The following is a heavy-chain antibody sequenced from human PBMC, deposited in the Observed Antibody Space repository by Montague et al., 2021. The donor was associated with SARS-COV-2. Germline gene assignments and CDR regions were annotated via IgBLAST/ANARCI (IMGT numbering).Heavy chain of an antibody. J-gene: IGHJ4*02. D-gene: IGHD1-26*01. Sequence: SHRLSWVASGFTFSSYAMHWVRQAPGKGLEWVAVISYDGSNKYYADSVKGRFTISRDNSKNTLYLQMNSLRAEDTAVHYCARTNSGSYYSSFDYWGQGTLVTVSS. CDR1: GFTFSSYA. CDR2: ISYDGSNK. CDR3: ARTNSGSYYSSFDY. V-gene: IGHV3-30*04.